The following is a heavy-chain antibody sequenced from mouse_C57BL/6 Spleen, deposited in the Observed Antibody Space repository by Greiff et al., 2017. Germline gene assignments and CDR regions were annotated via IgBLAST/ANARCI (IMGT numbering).Heavy chain of an antibody. CDR1: GFNIKDYY. D-gene: IGHD1-1*01. CDR3: TTHYGSRVFDY. Sequence: VQLQQSGAELVRPGASVKLSCTASGFNIKDYYMHWVKQRPEQGLEWIGRIDPEDGDPEYAPKFQGKATMTADKSSNTAYLQLSSLTSEDTAVYYGTTHYGSRVFDYGGQGTTLTVSA. CDR2: IDPEDGDP. J-gene: IGHJ2*01. V-gene: IGHV14-1*01.